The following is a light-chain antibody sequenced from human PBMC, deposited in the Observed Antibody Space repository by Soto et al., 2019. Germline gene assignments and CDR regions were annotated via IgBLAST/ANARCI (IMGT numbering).Light chain of an antibody. J-gene: IGKJ1*01. CDR2: GAS. V-gene: IGKV3-20*01. Sequence: EVMLTQSPGTLSLSPGERATLSCRASQSVSSNYLAWYQQKSGQAPRLLIYGASNRATGIPDRFSGSGSGTDFTLTIRRLEPEDFAVYYCQQYDTSARTFGQGTQVEFK. CDR1: QSVSSNY. CDR3: QQYDTSART.